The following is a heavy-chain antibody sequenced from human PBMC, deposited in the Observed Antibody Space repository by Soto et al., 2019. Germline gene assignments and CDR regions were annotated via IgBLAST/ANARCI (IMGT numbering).Heavy chain of an antibody. CDR1: GFTFSTYG. CDR2: ISYDGSDK. J-gene: IGHJ4*02. V-gene: IGHV3-30*18. D-gene: IGHD4-17*01. CDR3: AKDIHADRDGYHYGADY. Sequence: QVQVVESGGGVVQPGRSLTLSCAASGFTFSTYGMHWVRQAPGKGLEWVAIISYDGSDKRYADSVKGRFAVSRDNSMNTLYLQWNSRRAEDTAVYYCAKDIHADRDGYHYGADYWGQGTLVTVSS.